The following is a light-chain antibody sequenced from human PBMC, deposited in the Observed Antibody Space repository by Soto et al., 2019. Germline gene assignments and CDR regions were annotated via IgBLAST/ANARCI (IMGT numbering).Light chain of an antibody. CDR1: QSISGW. CDR3: QHFHAYS. CDR2: K. Sequence: DIQLTQSPSTLSASVGDRVIITCRASQSISGWMAWYQQKPGKAPSLLIYKTLKSGVPSRFSASGSGTEFTLIISSLQPYDFATYYCQHFHAYSFGQGTTVEIK. V-gene: IGKV1-5*03. J-gene: IGKJ1*01.